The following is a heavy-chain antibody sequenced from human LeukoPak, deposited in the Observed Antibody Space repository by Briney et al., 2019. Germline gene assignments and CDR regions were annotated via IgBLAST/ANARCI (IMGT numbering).Heavy chain of an antibody. D-gene: IGHD5-18*01. CDR1: GFTFSNYA. CDR3: AKELWSNAEYYFDY. J-gene: IGHJ4*02. CDR2: ISGSGGST. V-gene: IGHV3-23*01. Sequence: GGSLRLSCEASGFTFSNYAMSWVRQTPGKGLEWVSAISGSGGSTYYADSVKGRFTISRDNSKNTLYLQMNSLRAEDTAVYYCAKELWSNAEYYFDYWGQGTLVTVSS.